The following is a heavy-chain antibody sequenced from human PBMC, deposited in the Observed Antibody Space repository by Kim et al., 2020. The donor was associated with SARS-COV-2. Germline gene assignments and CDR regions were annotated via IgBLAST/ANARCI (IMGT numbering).Heavy chain of an antibody. Sequence: GGSLRLSCAASGFTFDDYAMHWVRQAPGKGLEWVSGISWNSGSIGYADSVKGRFTISRDNAKNSLYLQMNSLRAEDTALYYCAKGLIAVAGTILSEIFDYWGQGTLVTVSS. CDR3: AKGLIAVAGTILSEIFDY. J-gene: IGHJ4*02. CDR2: ISWNSGSI. V-gene: IGHV3-9*01. D-gene: IGHD6-19*01. CDR1: GFTFDDYA.